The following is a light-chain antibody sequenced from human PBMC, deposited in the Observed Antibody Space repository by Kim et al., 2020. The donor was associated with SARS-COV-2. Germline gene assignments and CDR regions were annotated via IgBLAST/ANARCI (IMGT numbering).Light chain of an antibody. CDR3: TAWDSSLSAWV. Sequence: RQTATLTCTGSSSNVGNEGAAWLQQHQGHPPKLLSYRNNYRPSGISERLSASRSGNTASLTISGLQPEDEADYYCTAWDSSLSAWVFGGGTKVTVL. V-gene: IGLV10-54*01. J-gene: IGLJ3*02. CDR2: RNN. CDR1: SSNVGNEG.